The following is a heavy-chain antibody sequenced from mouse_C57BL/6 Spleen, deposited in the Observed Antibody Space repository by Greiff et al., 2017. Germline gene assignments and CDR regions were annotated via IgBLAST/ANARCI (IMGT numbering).Heavy chain of an antibody. CDR3: ASRLTGTLSYAMDY. J-gene: IGHJ4*01. D-gene: IGHD4-1*01. CDR2: IYPRSGNT. V-gene: IGHV1-81*01. CDR1: GYTFTSYG. Sequence: VQLQQSGAELARPGASVKLSCKASGYTFTSYGISWVKQRTGQGLEWIGEIYPRSGNTYYKEKFKGKATLTADKSSSTAYMELRSLTSEDSAVYFCASRLTGTLSYAMDYWGQGTSVTVSS.